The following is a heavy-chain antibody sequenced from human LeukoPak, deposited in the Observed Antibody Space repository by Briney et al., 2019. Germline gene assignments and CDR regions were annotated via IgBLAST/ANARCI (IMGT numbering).Heavy chain of an antibody. CDR1: DFSVSANY. D-gene: IGHD3-10*01. J-gene: IGHJ3*02. CDR2: TYTGGTT. Sequence: GGSLRLSCTASDFSVSANYMTWVRQAPGEGLECASVTYTGGTTYYADSLRGRFTVSRDNSKNTLYLQMNSLTAEDTAVYYCARAINIFAYGAFDIWGQGTVVTVSS. CDR3: ARAINIFAYGAFDI. V-gene: IGHV3-53*01.